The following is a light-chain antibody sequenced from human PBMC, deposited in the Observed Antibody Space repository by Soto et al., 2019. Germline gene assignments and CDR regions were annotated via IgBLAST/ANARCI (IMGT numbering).Light chain of an antibody. CDR1: XXXVGYYNY. J-gene: IGLJ2*01. CDR2: DVN. Sequence: QSALXXPRSVSGSPGQXXTXXXTXXXXXVGYYNYVSWYQQHPGKAPKLMIYDVNKRPSGVPDRFSGSKSGNTASLTISGLQAEDEADYYCCSYAGSYTEVFGGGTKLTVL. CDR3: CSYAGSYTEV. V-gene: IGLV2-11*01.